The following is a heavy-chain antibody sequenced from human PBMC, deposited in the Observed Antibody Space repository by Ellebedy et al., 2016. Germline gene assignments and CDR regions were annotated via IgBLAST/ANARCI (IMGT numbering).Heavy chain of an antibody. CDR3: ARDRGYYDTRSYHYYFDS. D-gene: IGHD3-22*01. CDR1: GFTFSSYA. CDR2: ISGSGDNT. J-gene: IGHJ4*02. Sequence: GESLKISXAASGFTFSSYAMCWVRQAPGKGLEWVSVISGSGDNTYYADSVKGRFTISRDNSKNSLFLQMNSLRAEDTAVYYCARDRGYYDTRSYHYYFDSWGQGALVSVSS. V-gene: IGHV3-23*01.